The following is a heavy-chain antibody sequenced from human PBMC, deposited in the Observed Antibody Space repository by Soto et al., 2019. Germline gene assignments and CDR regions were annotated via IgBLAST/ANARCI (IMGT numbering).Heavy chain of an antibody. CDR1: SGSVFSSNW. CDR2: TRNSGGA. J-gene: IGHJ4*02. D-gene: IGHD6-19*01. Sequence: QVQLQESGPGLVKPSGTLSLTCAVSSGSVFSSNWWSWVRLPPGKGLEWIGETRNSGGANYNPSLKSRGTITVDRSRNQLFLELSSVTAADTAVYECASHLGMAGTRGFDHWGLGTLVNVSS. CDR3: ASHLGMAGTRGFDH. V-gene: IGHV4-4*02.